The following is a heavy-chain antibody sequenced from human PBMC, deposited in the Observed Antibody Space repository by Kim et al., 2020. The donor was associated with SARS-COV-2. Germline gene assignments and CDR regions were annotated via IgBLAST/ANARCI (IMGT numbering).Heavy chain of an antibody. CDR2: IYYSGST. V-gene: IGHV4-39*01. CDR3: ARIPFDSSGYYPPERFDP. D-gene: IGHD3-22*01. CDR1: GGSISSSSYY. J-gene: IGHJ5*02. Sequence: SETLSLTCTVSGGSISSSSYYRGWIRQPPGKGLEWIGSIYYSGSTYYNPSLKSRVTISVDTSKNQFSLKLSSVPAADTAVYYCARIPFDSSGYYPPERFDPWGQGTLVTVSS.